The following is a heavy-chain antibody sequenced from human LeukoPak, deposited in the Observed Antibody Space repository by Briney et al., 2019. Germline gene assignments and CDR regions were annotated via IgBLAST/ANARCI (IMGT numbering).Heavy chain of an antibody. D-gene: IGHD4-17*01. CDR3: VRRSAVTYYDAFDI. Sequence: GESLQISCKGSGDTFTNYWSGCVRQMPGRVLEWMATIYSGDSDTRYSPSFQGQVTVSADKSTRTAYLQWSSLKASDTAMYYCVRRSAVTYYDAFDIWGQGTMVTVSS. CDR2: IYSGDSDT. CDR1: GDTFTNYW. J-gene: IGHJ3*02. V-gene: IGHV5-51*01.